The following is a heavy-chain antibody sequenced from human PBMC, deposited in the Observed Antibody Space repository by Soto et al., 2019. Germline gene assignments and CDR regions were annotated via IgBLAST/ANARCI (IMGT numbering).Heavy chain of an antibody. V-gene: IGHV3-9*01. CDR2: ISWNSGSI. Sequence: GGSLRLSCAASGFTFDDYAMHWVRQAPGKGLEWVSGISWNSGSIGYADSVKGRFTISRDNAKNSLYLQMNSLRAEDTALYYCAKDLGGYCSGGSCYTVGPSEGPFDYWGQGTLVTVSS. D-gene: IGHD2-15*01. CDR3: AKDLGGYCSGGSCYTVGPSEGPFDY. J-gene: IGHJ4*02. CDR1: GFTFDDYA.